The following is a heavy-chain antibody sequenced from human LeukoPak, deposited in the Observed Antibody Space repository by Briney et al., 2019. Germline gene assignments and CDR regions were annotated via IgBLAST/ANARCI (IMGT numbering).Heavy chain of an antibody. J-gene: IGHJ4*01. CDR1: GGSISTSNYY. D-gene: IGHD1-1*01. Sequence: SETLSLTCTVSGGSISTSNYYWGWIRQPPGKALEWIGHVFTSGNTNYNPSLKGRVTISIETSKSQFSLNLNSVTAADTAVYYCARGTGSLFYWGHGTLVTVSS. CDR2: VFTSGNT. V-gene: IGHV4-61*05. CDR3: ARGTGSLFY.